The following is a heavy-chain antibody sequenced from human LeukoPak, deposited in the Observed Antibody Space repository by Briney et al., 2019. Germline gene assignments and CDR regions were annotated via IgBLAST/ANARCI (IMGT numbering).Heavy chain of an antibody. CDR1: GYTFTSYD. CDR2: MNPNSGNT. CDR3: ARATYGSGSYYNGMGY. V-gene: IGHV1-8*01. J-gene: IGHJ4*02. Sequence: ASVKVSCKASGYTFTSYDTNWVRQATGQGLEWMGWMNPNSGNTGYAQKFQGRVTMTRNTSISTAYMELSSLRSEDTAVYYCARATYGSGSYYNGMGYWGQGTLVTVSS. D-gene: IGHD3-10*01.